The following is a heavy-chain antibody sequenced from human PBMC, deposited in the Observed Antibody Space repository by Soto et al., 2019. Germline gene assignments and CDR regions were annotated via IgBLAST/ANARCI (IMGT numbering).Heavy chain of an antibody. J-gene: IGHJ4*02. CDR1: GFTFSTYT. D-gene: IGHD2-8*01. Sequence: EVQLEESGGGLVQSGGSLRLSCEAFGFTFSTYTMNWVRQAPGKGLEWVSYISSSGRTISYADAVKGRFSISRDNAKNSLYLQMNSLRGEDTAVYYCAIASGIMVAHNYVDFWGQGTLVTVSS. CDR3: AIASGIMVAHNYVDF. CDR2: ISSSGRTI. V-gene: IGHV3-48*04.